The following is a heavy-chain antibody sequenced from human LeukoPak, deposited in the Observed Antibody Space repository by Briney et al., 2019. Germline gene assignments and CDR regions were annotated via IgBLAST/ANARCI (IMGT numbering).Heavy chain of an antibody. V-gene: IGHV3-33*05. CDR2: ISYDGSDK. CDR1: GFTFTSYD. J-gene: IGHJ4*02. Sequence: GRSLRLSCAASGFTFTSYDMHWVRQAPGKGLEWVAVISYDGSDKYYADSVKGRFTISRDNSKNTLYLRMNSLRAEDTAVYYCAKDLIAAAGTGFLDYWGQGTLVTVSS. D-gene: IGHD6-13*01. CDR3: AKDLIAAAGTGFLDY.